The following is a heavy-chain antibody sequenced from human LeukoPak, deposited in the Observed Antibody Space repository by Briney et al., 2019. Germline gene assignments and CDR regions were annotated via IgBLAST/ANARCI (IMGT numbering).Heavy chain of an antibody. Sequence: SETLSLTCAVYGGSSSGYYWSWIRQPPGKGLEWIGEINHSGSTNYNPSLKSRVTISVDTSKNQFSLKLSSVTAADTAVYYCATRTGIRWLQGVVDYWGQGTLVTVSS. V-gene: IGHV4-34*01. CDR1: GGSSSGYY. J-gene: IGHJ4*02. CDR2: INHSGST. D-gene: IGHD5-24*01. CDR3: ATRTGIRWLQGVVDY.